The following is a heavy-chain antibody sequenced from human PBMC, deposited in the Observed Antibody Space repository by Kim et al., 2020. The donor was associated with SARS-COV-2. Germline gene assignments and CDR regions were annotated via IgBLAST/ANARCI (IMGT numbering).Heavy chain of an antibody. J-gene: IGHJ3*02. CDR3: TRVPSYSNSWWDAFDI. CDR1: GFTFSGSA. V-gene: IGHV3-73*01. D-gene: IGHD6-13*01. Sequence: GGSLRLSCAASGFTFSGSAMHWVRQASGKGLEWVGRIRSKSNNYATAYAASVKGRFTISRDDSKNTAYLQMNSLKSEDTAVYYCTRVPSYSNSWWDAFDIWDQGTMVTVSS. CDR2: IRSKSNNYAT.